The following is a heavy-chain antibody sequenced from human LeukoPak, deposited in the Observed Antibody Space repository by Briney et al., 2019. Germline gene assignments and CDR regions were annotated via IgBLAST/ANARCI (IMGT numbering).Heavy chain of an antibody. V-gene: IGHV3-21*01. CDR3: ARDLCGYDCVYYYYGMDV. J-gene: IGHJ6*02. Sequence: NPGGSLRLSCAASGFYFGDFSMNWVRQAPGKGLEWVSSISSSSSYIYYADSVKGRFTISRDNAKNSLYLQMNSLRAEDTAVYYCARDLCGYDCVYYYYGMDVWGQGTTVTVSS. D-gene: IGHD5-12*01. CDR2: ISSSSSYI. CDR1: GFYFGDFS.